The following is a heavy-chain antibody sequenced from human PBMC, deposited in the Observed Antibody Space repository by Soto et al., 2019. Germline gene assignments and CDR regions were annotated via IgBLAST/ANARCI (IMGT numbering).Heavy chain of an antibody. J-gene: IGHJ5*02. CDR3: ARTAAEYQPALYNWFDP. CDR2: IYYSGST. V-gene: IGHV4-39*01. Sequence: QLQLQESGPGLVKPSETLSLTCTVSGGSISSSSYYWGWIRQPPGKGLEWIGSIYYSGSTYYNPSLKSRVTRSVDTSKNQFSLKLSSVTAADTAVYYCARTAAEYQPALYNWFDPWGQGTLVTVSS. D-gene: IGHD2-2*01. CDR1: GGSISSSSYY.